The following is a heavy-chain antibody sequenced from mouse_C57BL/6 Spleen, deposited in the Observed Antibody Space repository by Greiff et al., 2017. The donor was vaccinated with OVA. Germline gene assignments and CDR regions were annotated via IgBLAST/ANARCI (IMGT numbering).Heavy chain of an antibody. Sequence: QVQLQQPGAELVKPGASVKLSCKASGYTFTSYWMQWVKQRPGQGLEWIGEIDPSDSYTNYNQKFKGKATLTVDTSSSTAYMQLSSLTSEDSAVYDCARRGGYYGSSDYWGQGTTLTVSS. CDR3: ARRGGYYGSSDY. CDR2: IDPSDSYT. V-gene: IGHV1-50*01. CDR1: GYTFTSYW. J-gene: IGHJ2*01. D-gene: IGHD1-1*01.